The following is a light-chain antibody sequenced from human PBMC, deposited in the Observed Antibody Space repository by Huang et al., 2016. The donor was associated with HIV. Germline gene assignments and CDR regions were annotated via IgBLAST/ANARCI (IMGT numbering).Light chain of an antibody. Sequence: EIVMTQSPATLSVSPGERATLSCRASQNIGDNLTWYQHKPGQAPRRLIYGPSTRATGIPPRFSGSGSGTEFTLTISGLESEDCAVYYCQQFNNWPPRFTFGPGTTVDVK. CDR2: GPS. J-gene: IGKJ3*01. V-gene: IGKV3-15*01. CDR3: QQFNNWPPRFT. CDR1: QNIGDN.